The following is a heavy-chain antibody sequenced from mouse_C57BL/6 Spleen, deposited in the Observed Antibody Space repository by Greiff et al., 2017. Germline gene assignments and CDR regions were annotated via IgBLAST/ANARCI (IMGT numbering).Heavy chain of an antibody. D-gene: IGHD2-5*01. CDR3: ERVSNVEDQAMDY. CDR2: IDPTGGGT. V-gene: IGHV1-72*01. CDR1: GYTFTSYW. J-gene: IGHJ4*01. Sequence: QVQLQQPGAELVKPGASVKLSCKASGYTFTSYWMHWVKQRPGRGLEWIGRIDPTGGGTKYNEKFKSKATLTVDKPSSTAYMQLSSLTSEDSAVYSGERVSNVEDQAMDYWGQGTSVTVSS.